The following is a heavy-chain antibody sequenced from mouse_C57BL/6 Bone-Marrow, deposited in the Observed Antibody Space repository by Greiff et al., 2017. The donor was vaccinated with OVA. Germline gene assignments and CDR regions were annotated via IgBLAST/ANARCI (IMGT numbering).Heavy chain of an antibody. CDR1: GYTFTSYW. Sequence: QVQLQQPGAELVKPGASVKLSCKASGYTFTSYWMHWVKQRPGRGLEWIVRIDPNSGGTKYNEKFKSKATLTVDKPSSTAYMQLSSLTSEDSAVYYCAISYANERSFAYWGQGTLVTVSA. CDR3: AISYANERSFAY. CDR2: IDPNSGGT. D-gene: IGHD6-1*01. J-gene: IGHJ3*01. V-gene: IGHV1-72*01.